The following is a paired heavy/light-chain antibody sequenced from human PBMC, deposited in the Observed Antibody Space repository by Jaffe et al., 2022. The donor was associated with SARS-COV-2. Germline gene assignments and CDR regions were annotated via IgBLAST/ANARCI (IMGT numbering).Heavy chain of an antibody. D-gene: IGHD3-10*01. CDR3: SRHSGPRYSGSGSFNH. V-gene: IGHV4-39*01. CDR1: GDSISSPSHY. Sequence: QVHLQESGPGLVKPSETLSLTCTVSGDSISSPSHYWGWIRQPPGKGLEWIGSIHYTGTTYHDSSLKSRVSISIDTSKNQFSLKLTSVSAADTATYYCSRHSGPRYSGSGSFNHWGQGTLVTVSS. J-gene: IGHJ4*02. CDR2: IHYTGTT.
Light chain of an antibody. CDR2: GAS. Sequence: EIVLTQSPGTLPLSPGERATLSCRASQSVSSAYLAWYQQRPGQPPRLLLYGASNRATGIPDRFGGSGSGTDFTLTITRLEPEDCAVYFCQQYDGSRWTFGQGTKVEIK. CDR1: QSVSSAY. J-gene: IGKJ1*01. V-gene: IGKV3-20*01. CDR3: QQYDGSRWT.